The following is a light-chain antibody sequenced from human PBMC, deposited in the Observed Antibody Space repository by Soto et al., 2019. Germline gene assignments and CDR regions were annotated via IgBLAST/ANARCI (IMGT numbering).Light chain of an antibody. Sequence: QSALTQPASVSGSPGQSITISCTGTSSDVGSYNLVSWYQQHPGKAPKFMIYEGSKRPSGVSNRFTGSKSGNTASLTISGLQAEDEADYYCCSYAGSSTVVFGGGTKVTVL. V-gene: IGLV2-23*01. J-gene: IGLJ3*02. CDR1: SSDVGSYNL. CDR3: CSYAGSSTVV. CDR2: EGS.